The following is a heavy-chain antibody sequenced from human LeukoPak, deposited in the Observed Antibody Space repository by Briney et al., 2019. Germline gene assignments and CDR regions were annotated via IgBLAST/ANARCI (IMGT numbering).Heavy chain of an antibody. CDR3: ATTGDAFDI. V-gene: IGHV1-18*01. D-gene: IGHD4-17*01. J-gene: IGHJ3*02. Sequence: ASVKVSCKASGYTFNSYGINWVRQAPGQGLEWMGWISGYNGNTNYAQKLQGRLTMTTDTSTSTAYMELRSLRSDDTAIYYCATTGDAFDIWGQGTMVTVSS. CDR1: GYTFNSYG. CDR2: ISGYNGNT.